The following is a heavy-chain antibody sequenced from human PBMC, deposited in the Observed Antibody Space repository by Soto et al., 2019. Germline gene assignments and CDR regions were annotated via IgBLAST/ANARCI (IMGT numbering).Heavy chain of an antibody. CDR1: GCSISSYY. V-gene: IGHV4-59*12. D-gene: IGHD5-18*01. Sequence: SETLSLTCPVSGCSISSYYWSWIRQPPGKGLEWIGYIYYSGSTNYNPSLKSRVTISVDKSKNQFSLKLSSVTAADTAVYYCARASAMGEPGFDYWGQGTLVTVSS. J-gene: IGHJ4*02. CDR3: ARASAMGEPGFDY. CDR2: IYYSGST.